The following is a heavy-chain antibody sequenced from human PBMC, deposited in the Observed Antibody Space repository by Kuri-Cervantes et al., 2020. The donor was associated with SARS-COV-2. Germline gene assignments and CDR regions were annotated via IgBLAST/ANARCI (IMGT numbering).Heavy chain of an antibody. CDR3: AREREVSGDF. J-gene: IGHJ4*02. V-gene: IGHV3-11*04. D-gene: IGHD1-14*01. CDR1: GFSFSDYY. Sequence: GESLKISCAASGFSFSDYYVMWVRQAPGKGLQWVSYISDRGTTTYYADSVKGRFTISRDNAKNTLFLQMSNLRADDTAVYYCAREREVSGDFWGQGTLVTVSS. CDR2: ISDRGTTT.